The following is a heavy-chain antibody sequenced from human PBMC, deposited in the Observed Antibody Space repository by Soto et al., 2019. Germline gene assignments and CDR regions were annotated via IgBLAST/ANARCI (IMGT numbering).Heavy chain of an antibody. V-gene: IGHV4-39*01. CDR1: GGSISSSSYY. D-gene: IGHD3-22*01. CDR3: ARSLSSGYYYLFDY. Sequence: SETLSLTCTVSGGSISSSSYYWGWIRQPPGKGLEWIGSIYYSGSTYYNPSLKSRVTISVDTSKNQFSLKLSSVTAADTAVYYCARSLSSGYYYLFDYWGQGTLVTVSS. CDR2: IYYSGST. J-gene: IGHJ4*02.